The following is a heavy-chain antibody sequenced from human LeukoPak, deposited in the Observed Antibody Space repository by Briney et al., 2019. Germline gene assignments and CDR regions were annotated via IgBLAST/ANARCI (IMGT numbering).Heavy chain of an antibody. Sequence: SETLSLTWTVSGGSISGSSYYWGWIRQPPGKGLEWIGSIYYSGSTYYNPSLKSRVTISVDTSKNQFSLKLNSVTAADTAVYYCARRVPTTMNGFDIWGQGTMVTVSS. CDR1: GGSISGSSYY. J-gene: IGHJ3*02. V-gene: IGHV4-39*01. CDR3: ARRVPTTMNGFDI. D-gene: IGHD2-2*01. CDR2: IYYSGST.